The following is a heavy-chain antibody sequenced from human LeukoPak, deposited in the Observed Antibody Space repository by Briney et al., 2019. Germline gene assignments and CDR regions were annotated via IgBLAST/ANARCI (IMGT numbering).Heavy chain of an antibody. Sequence: ASVKVSCKASGYTFTGYYMHWVRQAPGQGLEWMGWINPNSGGTNYAQKLQGRVTMTRDTSISTAYMELSRLRSDDTAVYYCARDDSSGYSPFDYWGQGTLVTVSS. CDR3: ARDDSSGYSPFDY. D-gene: IGHD3-22*01. V-gene: IGHV1-2*02. J-gene: IGHJ4*02. CDR2: INPNSGGT. CDR1: GYTFTGYY.